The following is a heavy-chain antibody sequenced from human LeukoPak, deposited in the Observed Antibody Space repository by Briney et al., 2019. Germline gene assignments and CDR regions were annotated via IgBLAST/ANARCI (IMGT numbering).Heavy chain of an antibody. V-gene: IGHV5-51*01. J-gene: IGHJ5*02. D-gene: IGHD3-22*01. CDR1: GYSFASYW. CDR3: ARQYYDSSGYYYP. CDR2: IYPGDSDT. Sequence: GESLKISCKGSGYSFASYWIAWVRQMPGKDVEWVGIIYPGDSDTRYSPSFQGQVTISADKSISTAYLQWSSLKASDTAMYYCARQYYDSSGYYYPWGQGTLVTVTS.